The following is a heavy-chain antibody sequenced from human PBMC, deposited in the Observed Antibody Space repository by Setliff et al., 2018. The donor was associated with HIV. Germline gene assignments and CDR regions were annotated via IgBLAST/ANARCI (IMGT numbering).Heavy chain of an antibody. V-gene: IGHV4-31*02. CDR3: ARADYDTRGVAEYFHR. CDR1: DGYINSGAEY. J-gene: IGHJ1*01. Sequence: TSETLSLTCTVSDGYINSGAEYWGWIRHHPGKGLEWIGYIYYGGERYYNPSLKGRVSLSMDTSKNQFSLKLSSVTVADTAMYYCARADYDTRGVAEYFHRWGQGTQVTVSS. CDR2: IYYGGER. D-gene: IGHD3-22*01.